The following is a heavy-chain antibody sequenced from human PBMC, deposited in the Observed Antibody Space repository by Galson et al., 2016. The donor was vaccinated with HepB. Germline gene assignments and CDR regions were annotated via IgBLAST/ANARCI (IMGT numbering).Heavy chain of an antibody. V-gene: IGHV7-4-1*02. J-gene: IGHJ5*02. D-gene: IGHD3-10*01. CDR2: INTNTGNP. CDR1: GYTFTSFA. Sequence: SVKVSCKASGYTFTSFATNWVRQAPGQGLEYLGWINTNTGNPMYDQGFTGRFVFSLDTSVSTAYLQISNLKAEDTAVYYCVRGMVRGKWFDPWGQGTLITVSS. CDR3: VRGMVRGKWFDP.